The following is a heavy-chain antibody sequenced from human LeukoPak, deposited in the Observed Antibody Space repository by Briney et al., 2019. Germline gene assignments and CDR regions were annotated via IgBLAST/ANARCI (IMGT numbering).Heavy chain of an antibody. Sequence: GGSLRLSCADSEFTFSSYTVNWVRQAPGKGLEWVSGISSLGVSTYYADSVRGRSTISRDNSENTVYLQMDSLGTEDTAVYYCARMPSTEIYYFYYMDVWGKGTTVTVSS. J-gene: IGHJ6*03. V-gene: IGHV3-23*01. CDR1: EFTFSSYT. CDR3: ARMPSTEIYYFYYMDV. D-gene: IGHD2-2*01. CDR2: ISSLGVST.